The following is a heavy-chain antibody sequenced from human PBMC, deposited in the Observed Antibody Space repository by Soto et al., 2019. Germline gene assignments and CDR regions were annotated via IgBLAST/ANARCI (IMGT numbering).Heavy chain of an antibody. Sequence: GGSLRLSCAASGFTFSSYAMHWVRQAPGKGLEWVAVISYDGSNKYYADSVKGRFTISRDNSKNTLYLQMNSLRAEDTVVYYCASGVGLRFLEWPDAFDIWGQGTMVTVS. CDR3: ASGVGLRFLEWPDAFDI. J-gene: IGHJ3*02. CDR2: ISYDGSNK. CDR1: GFTFSSYA. V-gene: IGHV3-30-3*01. D-gene: IGHD3-3*01.